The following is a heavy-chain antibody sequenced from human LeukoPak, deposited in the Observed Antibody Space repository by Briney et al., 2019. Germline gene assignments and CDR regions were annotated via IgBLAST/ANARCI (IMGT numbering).Heavy chain of an antibody. J-gene: IGHJ4*02. D-gene: IGHD3-22*01. V-gene: IGHV4-34*01. CDR1: GGSFSGYY. Sequence: SETLSLTCAVYGGSFSGYYWSWIRQPPGKGLEWIGEINHSGSTNYNPSLKSRVTISVDTSKNQFSLKLSSVTAADTAVYYCARGRLTYYCDSRGYSYWGQGTLVTVSS. CDR2: INHSGST. CDR3: ARGRLTYYCDSRGYSY.